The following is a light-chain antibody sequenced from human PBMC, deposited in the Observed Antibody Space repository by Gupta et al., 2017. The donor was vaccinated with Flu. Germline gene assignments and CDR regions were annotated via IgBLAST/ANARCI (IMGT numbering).Light chain of an antibody. Sequence: GDRVTITCRASQGISNYLAWYQQKPGKPPNLLIYAASTLQGGVPSRFSGSGSGPVFTLTISSLQPEDFATYYCQQLNSYPRTFGQGTKVEIK. CDR1: QGISNY. CDR2: AAS. J-gene: IGKJ1*01. V-gene: IGKV1-9*01. CDR3: QQLNSYPRT.